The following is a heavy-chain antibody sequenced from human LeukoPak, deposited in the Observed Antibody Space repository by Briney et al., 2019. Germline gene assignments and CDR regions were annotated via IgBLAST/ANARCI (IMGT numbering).Heavy chain of an antibody. V-gene: IGHV3-30-3*01. J-gene: IGHJ4*02. Sequence: QPGRSLRLSCAASGFTFSSYAMHWVRQAPGKGLEWAAVISYDGSNKYYADSVKGRFTISRDNSKNTLYLQMNSLRAEDTAVYYCARESGWGSSGWSKGLDYWGQGTLVTVSS. D-gene: IGHD6-19*01. CDR1: GFTFSSYA. CDR3: ARESGWGSSGWSKGLDY. CDR2: ISYDGSNK.